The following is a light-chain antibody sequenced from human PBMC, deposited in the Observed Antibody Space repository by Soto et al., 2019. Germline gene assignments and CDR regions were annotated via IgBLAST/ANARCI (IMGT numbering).Light chain of an antibody. CDR1: SSDVGSYNL. CDR3: RSYASSRTFSYV. V-gene: IGLV2-23*02. J-gene: IGLJ1*01. CDR2: EVS. Sequence: QSVLTQPASVSGSPGQSITISCTGTSSDVGSYNLVSWYQQHPGKAPKLMIYEVSKRPSGVSNRFSGSRSGNTASLTISGLQAEDEADYYCRSYASSRTFSYVFGTGTKVTV.